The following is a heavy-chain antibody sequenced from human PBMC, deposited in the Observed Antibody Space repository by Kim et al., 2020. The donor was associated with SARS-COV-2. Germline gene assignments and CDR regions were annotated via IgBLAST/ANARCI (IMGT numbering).Heavy chain of an antibody. CDR3: ARVWGYCSGGSCYPLTNWFDP. D-gene: IGHD2-15*01. V-gene: IGHV4-31*03. CDR2: IYYSGST. J-gene: IGHJ5*02. CDR1: GGSISSGGYY. Sequence: SETLSLTCTVSGGSISSGGYYWSWIRQHPGKGLEWIGYIYYSGSTYYNPSLKSRVTISVDTSKNQFSLKLSSVTAADTAVYYCARVWGYCSGGSCYPLTNWFDPWGQGTLVTVSS.